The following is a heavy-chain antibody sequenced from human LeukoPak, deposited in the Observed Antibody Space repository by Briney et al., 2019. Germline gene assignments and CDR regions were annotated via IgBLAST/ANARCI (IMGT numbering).Heavy chain of an antibody. D-gene: IGHD5-12*01. J-gene: IGHJ4*02. CDR3: ARDPTQWLRYGYFDY. CDR2: INGDGSRT. CDR1: EFTFSTNW. V-gene: IGHV3-74*01. Sequence: GGSLRLSCAASEFTFSTNWMHWVRQAPGKGLVWVSRINGDGSRTNYADSVEGRFTISRDNAKNSLYLQMNSLRAEDTAVYYCARDPTQWLRYGYFDYWGQGTLVTVSS.